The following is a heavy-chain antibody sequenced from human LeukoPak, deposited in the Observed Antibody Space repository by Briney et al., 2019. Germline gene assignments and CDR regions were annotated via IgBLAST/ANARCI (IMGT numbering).Heavy chain of an antibody. CDR1: GFPFSSYE. CDR3: ARVGSYDILTGYTLGYYYGMDV. CDR2: ISSSGSTI. D-gene: IGHD3-9*01. V-gene: IGHV3-48*03. Sequence: PGGSLRLSCAASGFPFSSYEMNWVRQAPGKGLEWVSYISSSGSTIYYADSVKGRFTISRDNAKNSLYLQMNSLRAEDTAVYYCARVGSYDILTGYTLGYYYGMDVWGKGTTVTVSS. J-gene: IGHJ6*04.